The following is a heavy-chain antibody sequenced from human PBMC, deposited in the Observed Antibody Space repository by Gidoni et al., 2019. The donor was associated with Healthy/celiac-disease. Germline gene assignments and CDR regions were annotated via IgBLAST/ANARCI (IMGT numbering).Heavy chain of an antibody. J-gene: IGHJ4*02. CDR3: AKSGYSSPRVFDY. CDR1: GFTFSSYS. D-gene: IGHD6-13*01. V-gene: IGHV3-23*01. CDR2: ISSSGGRK. Sequence: EVQLLESGGGLVQPGGSLRLSCAASGFTFSSYSMSWVRQAAGKGLEWVSAISSSGGRKYYADSVKGRFTISRDNSKNTLYLQMNSLRAEDTAVYYCAKSGYSSPRVFDYWGQGTLVTVSS.